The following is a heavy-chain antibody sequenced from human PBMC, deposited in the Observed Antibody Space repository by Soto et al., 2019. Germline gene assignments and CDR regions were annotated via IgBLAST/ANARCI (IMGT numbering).Heavy chain of an antibody. J-gene: IGHJ4*02. V-gene: IGHV3-33*01. CDR1: GFTFSSFG. Sequence: QVQLVESGGGVVQPGRSLRLSCAASGFTFSSFGMHWVRQAPGKGLEWVAVIWFDGSSKYSADSVKGQLTISRDNSKNTMYLQMNRLSTEDTAVYYCARYYYDSGGYCRPIDYWGQGTLVTVSS. CDR2: IWFDGSSK. D-gene: IGHD3-22*01. CDR3: ARYYYDSGGYCRPIDY.